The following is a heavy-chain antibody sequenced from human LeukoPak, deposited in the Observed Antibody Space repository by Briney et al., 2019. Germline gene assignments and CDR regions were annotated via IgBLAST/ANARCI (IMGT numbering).Heavy chain of an antibody. CDR3: AEAYLGSYLDS. V-gene: IGHV3-23*01. CDR1: GFTFSSYA. Sequence: PGGSLRLSCAASGFTFSSYAMSWVRQTPGKGLEWVSAISGSSESTDYADSVKGRFTISRDNSKNTLYLQMNSLRADDTAVYYCAEAYLGSYLDSWGQGTLVTVSS. D-gene: IGHD3-16*02. J-gene: IGHJ4*02. CDR2: ISGSSEST.